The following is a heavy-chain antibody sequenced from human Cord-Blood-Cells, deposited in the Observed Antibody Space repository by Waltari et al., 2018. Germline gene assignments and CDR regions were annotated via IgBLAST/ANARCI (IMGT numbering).Heavy chain of an antibody. V-gene: IGHV1-8*03. CDR1: GYTFPSYE. CDR3: ARGPAYSGSYYY. D-gene: IGHD1-26*01. CDR2: RNPNRGNT. J-gene: IGHJ4*02. Sequence: QVQLVQSGAEVKKPGASVKVSCKASGYTFPSYEITRVRQAPGQGLLWMGWRNPNRGNTGYAQKFQGIVTITRNTSISTAYRELSSLRSEDTAVYYCARGPAYSGSYYYWGQGTLVTVSS.